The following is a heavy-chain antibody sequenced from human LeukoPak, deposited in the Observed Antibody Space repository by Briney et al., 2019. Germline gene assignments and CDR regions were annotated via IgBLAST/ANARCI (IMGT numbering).Heavy chain of an antibody. CDR1: GFTFTTYW. J-gene: IGHJ4*02. V-gene: IGHV3-7*01. D-gene: IGHD5-12*01. Sequence: GSLRLSCATSGFTFTTYWMNWVRQAPGKGLEWVANIKQDGSEKYYVDSVKGRFTISRDNARNSLYLQMNSLRADDTAVYYCARGGGYAWDYWGQGTLVTVSS. CDR2: IKQDGSEK. CDR3: ARGGGYAWDY.